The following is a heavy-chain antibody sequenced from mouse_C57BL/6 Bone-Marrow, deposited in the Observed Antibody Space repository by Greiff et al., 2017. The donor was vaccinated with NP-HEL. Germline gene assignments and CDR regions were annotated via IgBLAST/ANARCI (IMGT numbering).Heavy chain of an antibody. CDR1: GYTFTDYY. CDR3: AKGLYYGYDGWYFDV. Sequence: EVKLVESGPVLVKPGASVKMSCKASGYTFTDYYMNWVKQSHGKSLEWIGVINPYNGGTSYNQKFKGKATLTVDKSSSTAYMELNSLTSEDSAVYYCAKGLYYGYDGWYFDVWGTGTTVTVSS. J-gene: IGHJ1*03. CDR2: INPYNGGT. V-gene: IGHV1-19*01. D-gene: IGHD2-2*01.